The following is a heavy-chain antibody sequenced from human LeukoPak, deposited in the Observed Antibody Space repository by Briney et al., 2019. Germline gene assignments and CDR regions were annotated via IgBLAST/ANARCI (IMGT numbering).Heavy chain of an antibody. Sequence: GESLKISCKASGYRFPSYWITWVRQMPGKGLEWMGGIDPIDSYTTYNPSFQGHVTISADKSIATVYLQWSSLKASDTAMYYCARARVDTAMADFDYWGQGTLVTVSS. CDR1: GYRFPSYW. J-gene: IGHJ4*02. CDR3: ARARVDTAMADFDY. V-gene: IGHV5-10-1*01. D-gene: IGHD5-18*01. CDR2: IDPIDSYT.